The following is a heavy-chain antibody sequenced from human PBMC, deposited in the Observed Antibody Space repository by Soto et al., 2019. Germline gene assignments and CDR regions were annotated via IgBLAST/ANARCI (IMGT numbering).Heavy chain of an antibody. Sequence: EVQLVESGGGLVKPGGSLRLSCAASGFTFSSYSMNWVRQAPGKGLEWVSSISSSSSYIYYADSVKGRFTISRDNAKNSLYLQRNSLRAEDTAVYYCARDDYGGNSLHSAYWGQGTLVTVSS. D-gene: IGHD2-21*02. CDR2: ISSSSSYI. CDR3: ARDDYGGNSLHSAY. CDR1: GFTFSSYS. V-gene: IGHV3-21*01. J-gene: IGHJ4*02.